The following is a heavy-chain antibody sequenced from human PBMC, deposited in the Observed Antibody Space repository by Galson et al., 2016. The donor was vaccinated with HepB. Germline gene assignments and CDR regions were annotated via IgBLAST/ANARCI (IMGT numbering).Heavy chain of an antibody. Sequence: SLRLSCAASGFRLSSCSMNWVRQAAGKGLEWVSYIRSTGTTTHYADSVKGRFTISRDVAENSVYLQSNSLREEDTAVYYCARDPHSLDFWGQGTLVTVSS. J-gene: IGHJ4*02. V-gene: IGHV3-48*02. CDR3: ARDPHSLDF. CDR1: GFRLSSCS. D-gene: IGHD2-21*01. CDR2: IRSTGTTT.